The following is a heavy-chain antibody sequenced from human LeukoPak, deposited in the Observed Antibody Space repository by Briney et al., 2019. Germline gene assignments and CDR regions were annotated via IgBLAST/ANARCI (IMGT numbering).Heavy chain of an antibody. Sequence: GASVKVSCKASGYTFTSYAMNWVRQAPGQGLEWMGWINPNSGDTNYAQKFQGRVTMTRDTSISTAYMELSRLRSDDTAVYYCARATSGSYGPDYWGQGTLVTVSS. CDR2: INPNSGDT. V-gene: IGHV1-2*02. CDR1: GYTFTSYA. D-gene: IGHD3-10*01. J-gene: IGHJ4*02. CDR3: ARATSGSYGPDY.